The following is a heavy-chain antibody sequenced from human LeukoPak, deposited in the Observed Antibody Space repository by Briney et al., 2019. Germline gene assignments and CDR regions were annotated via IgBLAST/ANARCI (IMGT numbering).Heavy chain of an antibody. V-gene: IGHV1-2*02. CDR1: XX. Sequence: XXXXWVRQAPGQGLEWMGWINPNSGGTNYAQKFQGRVTMTRDTSISTAYMELSRLRSDDTAVYYCARDYYSGYRNWFDPWGQGTLVTVSS. CDR3: ARDYYSGYRNWFDP. CDR2: INPNSGGT. J-gene: IGHJ5*02. D-gene: IGHD2/OR15-2a*01.